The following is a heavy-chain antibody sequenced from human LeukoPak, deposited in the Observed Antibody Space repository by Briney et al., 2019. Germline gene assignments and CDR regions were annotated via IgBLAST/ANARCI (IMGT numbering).Heavy chain of an antibody. V-gene: IGHV3-66*01. J-gene: IGHJ4*02. CDR2: IYSGGST. CDR3: VKDRSRIAVAGHFDY. Sequence: GGSLRLSCAASGITVSSNYMSWVRQAPGKGLEWVSVIYSGGSTYYADSVKGRFTVSRDNSKNTLYLQMNSLRAEDTAVYYCVKDRSRIAVAGHFDYWGQGTLVTVSS. D-gene: IGHD6-19*01. CDR1: GITVSSNY.